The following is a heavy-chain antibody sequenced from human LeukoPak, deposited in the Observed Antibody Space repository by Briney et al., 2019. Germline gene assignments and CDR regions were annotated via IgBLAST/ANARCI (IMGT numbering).Heavy chain of an antibody. Sequence: GRSLRLSCAASGFTFSSYGMHWVRQAPGKGLEWVAVIWYDGSNKYYADSVKGRFTISRDNSKNTLYLQMNSLRAEDTAVYYCARASGSSPYYFDYWGQGTLVTVSS. D-gene: IGHD1-26*01. CDR1: GFTFSSYG. V-gene: IGHV3-33*01. CDR2: IWYDGSNK. CDR3: ARASGSSPYYFDY. J-gene: IGHJ4*02.